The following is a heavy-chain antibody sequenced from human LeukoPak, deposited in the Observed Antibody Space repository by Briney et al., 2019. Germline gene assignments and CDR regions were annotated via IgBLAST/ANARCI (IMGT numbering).Heavy chain of an antibody. CDR3: ARHLLTVPSYHDSSGYYRPYQSPAYYFDY. V-gene: IGHV4-38-2*01. D-gene: IGHD3-22*01. J-gene: IGHJ4*02. CDR1: GYSISSGYY. Sequence: KPSETLSLTCAVSGYSISSGYYWGWIRPPPGKGLEWIGSIYHSGSTYYNPSLKSRVTISVDTSKNQFSLKLSSVTAADTAVYYCARHLLTVPSYHDSSGYYRPYQSPAYYFDYWGQGTLVTVSS. CDR2: IYHSGST.